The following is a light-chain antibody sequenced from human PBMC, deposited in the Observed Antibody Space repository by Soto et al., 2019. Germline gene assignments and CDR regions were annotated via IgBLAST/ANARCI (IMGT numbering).Light chain of an antibody. V-gene: IGLV1-47*01. J-gene: IGLJ2*01. CDR2: RNN. CDR3: ASWDASVGGPA. CDR1: NSNIGSKN. Sequence: QSVLTQPPSASGTPGQRVTISCSGSNSNIGSKNVYWYQQFPGTAPKLLIYRNNQRPSGVPHRFSGSKFGTSASRAISDLRSEDEADYYCASWDASVGGPAFGGGTKLTVL.